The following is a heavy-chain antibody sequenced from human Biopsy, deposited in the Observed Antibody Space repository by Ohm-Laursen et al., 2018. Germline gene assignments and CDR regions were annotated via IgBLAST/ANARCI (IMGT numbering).Heavy chain of an antibody. D-gene: IGHD2-8*01. J-gene: IGHJ4*02. CDR1: SYTFTDYN. V-gene: IGHV1-2*02. CDR3: ARDPLNGHKHFDY. Sequence: SSVKVSCKASSYTFTDYNIHWMRQAPGQGLEWLGYINCKTGATNYAQKFQGTVTMTRDTSISTADLALGSLRSADTAIYYCARDPLNGHKHFDYWGQGSLVSVSS. CDR2: INCKTGAT.